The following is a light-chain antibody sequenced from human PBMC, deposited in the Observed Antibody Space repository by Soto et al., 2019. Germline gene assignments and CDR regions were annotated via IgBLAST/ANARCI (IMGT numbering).Light chain of an antibody. V-gene: IGLV1-47*01. CDR2: RSN. CDR3: AAWDDTLSGYV. J-gene: IGLJ1*01. CDR1: NSNIGNNY. Sequence: QSVLTQPPSASGTPGQRVTISCSGSNSNIGNNYIYWYRQLPGTAPKLLIYRSNERPSGVPDRFSGSKSGTSASLAISGLRSEDEADYYCAAWDDTLSGYVFGTGTKVTVL.